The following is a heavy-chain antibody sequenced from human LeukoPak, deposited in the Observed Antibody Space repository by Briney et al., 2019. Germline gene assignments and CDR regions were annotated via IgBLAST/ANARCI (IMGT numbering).Heavy chain of an antibody. CDR2: IGNNGDTT. CDR3: ARELTNGWHYFDY. CDR1: GFTFSSHA. D-gene: IGHD6-19*01. Sequence: PGGSLRLSCAASGFTFSSHAMHWVRQAPGKGLEYVSGIGNNGDTTYYANSVKGRFTISRDNSKNTLYLEMGSLRAEDMAVYYCARELTNGWHYFDYWGQGTLVTVSS. V-gene: IGHV3-64*01. J-gene: IGHJ4*02.